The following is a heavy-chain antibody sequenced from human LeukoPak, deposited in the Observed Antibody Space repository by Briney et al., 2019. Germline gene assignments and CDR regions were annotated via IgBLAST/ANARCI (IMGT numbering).Heavy chain of an antibody. CDR1: GYTFTSYG. CDR2: IIPIFGTA. D-gene: IGHD3-22*01. V-gene: IGHV1-69*06. CDR3: AGREGDYYDSSGYYYVGDC. J-gene: IGHJ4*02. Sequence: SVKVSCKASGYTFTSYGISWVRQAPGQGLEWMGGIIPIFGTANYAQKFQGRVTITADKSTSTAYMELSSLRSEDTAVYYCAGREGDYYDSSGYYYVGDCWGQGTLVTVSS.